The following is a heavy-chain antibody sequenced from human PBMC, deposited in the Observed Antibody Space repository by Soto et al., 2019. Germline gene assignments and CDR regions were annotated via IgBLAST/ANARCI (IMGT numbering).Heavy chain of an antibody. CDR2: IYYSGST. V-gene: IGHV4-59*01. CDR3: ARGHDYTPLYYYMDV. CDR1: GGFIISYY. D-gene: IGHD4-4*01. Sequence: SETLSLTCTVSGGFIISYYWSWIRQPPGKGLEWIGYIYYSGSTNYNPSLKSRVTISVDTSKNQFSLKLSSVTAADTAVYYCARGHDYTPLYYYMDVWGKGTTVTVSS. J-gene: IGHJ6*03.